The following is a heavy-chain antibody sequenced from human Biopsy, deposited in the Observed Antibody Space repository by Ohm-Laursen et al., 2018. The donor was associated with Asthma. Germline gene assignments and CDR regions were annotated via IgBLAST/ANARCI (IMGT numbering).Heavy chain of an antibody. CDR3: ARAQDYYDSRGYYRSFDY. V-gene: IGHV4-31*03. CDR1: YGSITSGGYY. D-gene: IGHD3-22*01. Sequence: SETLSLTCTVSYGSITSGGYYWTWIRQYPGKGLEWIGFIYYSGSTYYNPSLKSRVSISIDTSKNQFSLKLSSVTAADTAVYYCARAQDYYDSRGYYRSFDYWGQGTLVTVSS. CDR2: IYYSGST. J-gene: IGHJ4*02.